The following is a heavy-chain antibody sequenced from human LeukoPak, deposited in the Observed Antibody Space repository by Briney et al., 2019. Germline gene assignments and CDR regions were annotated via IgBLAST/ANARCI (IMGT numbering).Heavy chain of an antibody. V-gene: IGHV1-18*01. CDR2: ISAYNGNT. CDR3: AAWRLQSLTRWFDP. Sequence: ASVKVSCKASGYTFTSYGISWVRQAPGQGLEWMGWISAYNGNTNYAQKLQGRVTMTTDTSTSTAYMELRSLRPDDTAVYYCAAWRLQSLTRWFDPWGQGTLVTVSS. J-gene: IGHJ5*02. CDR1: GYTFTSYG. D-gene: IGHD4-11*01.